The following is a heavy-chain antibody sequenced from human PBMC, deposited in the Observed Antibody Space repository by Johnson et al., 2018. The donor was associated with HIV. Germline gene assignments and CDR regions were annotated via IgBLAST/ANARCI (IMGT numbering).Heavy chain of an antibody. CDR2: ISYDGSNK. J-gene: IGHJ3*02. Sequence: QGQLVESGGGVVQPGRSLRLSCAASGFTFSSYGMHWVRQAPGQGLEWVAVISYDGSNKYYADSVKGRFTISRDNSKNTLYLQMNSLRAGDTAVYYCARGKAFDIWGQGTTVIVSS. CDR1: GFTFSSYG. V-gene: IGHV3-30*03. CDR3: ARGKAFDI.